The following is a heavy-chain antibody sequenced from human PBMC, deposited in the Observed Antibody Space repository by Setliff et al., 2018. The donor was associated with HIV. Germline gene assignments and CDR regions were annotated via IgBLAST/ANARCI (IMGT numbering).Heavy chain of an antibody. V-gene: IGHV4-34*01. CDR1: GGSFSGYY. J-gene: IGHJ6*03. Sequence: PSETLSLTCAVYGGSFSGYYWSWIRQPPGKGLEWIGEINHSGSTNYNPSLKSRVTISVDTSKNQFSLKLTSVTAADTAVYYCARSARKQGYYYYYYMDVWGKGITVTVSS. CDR3: ARSARKQGYYYYYYMDV. CDR2: INHSGST.